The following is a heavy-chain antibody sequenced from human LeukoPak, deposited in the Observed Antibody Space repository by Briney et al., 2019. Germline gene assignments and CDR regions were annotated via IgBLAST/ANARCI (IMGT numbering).Heavy chain of an antibody. V-gene: IGHV4-39*01. CDR3: ARHRSLYYDFGSPFDY. CDR1: GGSISSSSYY. D-gene: IGHD3-3*01. J-gene: IGHJ4*02. Sequence: SETLSLTCTVSGGSISSSSYYWGWIRQPPGKGLEWIGSIYYSGSTYYNPSLKSRVTISVDTSKNQFSLKLSSVTAADTAVYYCARHRSLYYDFGSPFDYWGQGTLVTVSS. CDR2: IYYSGST.